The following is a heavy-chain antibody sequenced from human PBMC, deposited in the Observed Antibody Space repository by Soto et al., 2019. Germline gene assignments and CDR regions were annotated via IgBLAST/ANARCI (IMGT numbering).Heavy chain of an antibody. CDR1: GFTVGSAY. V-gene: IGHV3-66*01. J-gene: IGHJ4*02. Sequence: DVQLVESGGGLVLRGESLRLSCAASGFTVGSAYMRWVRQAPGKGLEWVAGIYSGGNTYYADSVKGRFTISRDTSKNRLYLQMNSLRAEDAAIYYCARDPWVGDIGDYWGQGTLVTVSS. CDR2: IYSGGNT. D-gene: IGHD4-17*01. CDR3: ARDPWVGDIGDY.